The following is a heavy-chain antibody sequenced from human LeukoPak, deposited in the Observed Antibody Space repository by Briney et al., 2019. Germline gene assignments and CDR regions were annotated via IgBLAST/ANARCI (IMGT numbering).Heavy chain of an antibody. Sequence: ASVKVSCKASGYTFTSYGISWVRQAPGPGLEWMGWISAYNGNTNYAQKLQGRVTMTTDTSTSTAYMELRSLRSDDTAVYYCARGSRYYGSGSSNLDCDYWGQGTLVTVSS. J-gene: IGHJ4*02. D-gene: IGHD3-10*01. CDR1: GYTFTSYG. CDR2: ISAYNGNT. V-gene: IGHV1-18*01. CDR3: ARGSRYYGSGSSNLDCDY.